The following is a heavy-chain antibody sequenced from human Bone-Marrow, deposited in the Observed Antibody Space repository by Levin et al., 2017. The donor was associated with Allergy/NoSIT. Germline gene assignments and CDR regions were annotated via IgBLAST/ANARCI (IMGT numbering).Heavy chain of an antibody. CDR3: AKDRGFGSGTYGAFDF. CDR1: GFNFGTYA. D-gene: IGHD3-10*01. CDR2: ISGNIVNR. Sequence: GGSLRLSCSTSGFNFGTYAMNWVRQAPGKGLEWVSGISGNIVNRYYADSVKGRFTVSRDNSQNTLYLQMNSLRVEDTAIYYCAKDRGFGSGTYGAFDFWGQGTMVTVSS. V-gene: IGHV3-23*01. J-gene: IGHJ3*01.